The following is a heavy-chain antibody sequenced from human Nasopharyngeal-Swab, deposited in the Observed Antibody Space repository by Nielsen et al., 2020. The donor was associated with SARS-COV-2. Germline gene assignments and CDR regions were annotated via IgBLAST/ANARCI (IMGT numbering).Heavy chain of an antibody. D-gene: IGHD3-9*01. CDR3: ARSHRRFAYYDILTGYHNWFDP. CDR1: GYTFTSYA. CDR2: INAGNGNT. V-gene: IGHV1-3*01. Sequence: ASVKVSCKASGYTFTSYAMHWVRQAPGQRLEWMGWINAGNGNTKYSQKFQGRVTITRDTSASTAYMELSSLRSEDTAVYYCARSHRRFAYYDILTGYHNWFDPWGQGTLVTVSS. J-gene: IGHJ5*02.